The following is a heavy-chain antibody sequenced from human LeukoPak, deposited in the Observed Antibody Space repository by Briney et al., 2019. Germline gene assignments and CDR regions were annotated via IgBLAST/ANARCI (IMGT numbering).Heavy chain of an antibody. D-gene: IGHD3-10*01. J-gene: IGHJ6*03. Sequence: PGGSLRLSCAASGFTFSTYAMSWVRQAPGKGLEWVSGISGSGGSTFYADSVKGRFTISRDNSKNTLYLQMNSLRAEDPAVYYCARGAYGSGSPYYYYYMDVWGKGTTVTISS. CDR3: ARGAYGSGSPYYYYYMDV. CDR2: ISGSGGST. V-gene: IGHV3-23*01. CDR1: GFTFSTYA.